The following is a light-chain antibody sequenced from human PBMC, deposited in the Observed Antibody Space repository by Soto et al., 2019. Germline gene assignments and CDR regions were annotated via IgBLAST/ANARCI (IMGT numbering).Light chain of an antibody. J-gene: IGLJ3*02. CDR2: GHV. CDR1: SSNIGSNY. CDR3: QSYDSSLSAWV. Sequence: QSVLTQPPSVSAAPGQKVTISCSGSSSNIGSNYVSWYQRLPGTAPRLLIYGHVNRPSGVPDRFSGSKSGTSASLAITGLQAEDEADYYCQSYDSSLSAWVFGGGTKLTVL. V-gene: IGLV1-40*01.